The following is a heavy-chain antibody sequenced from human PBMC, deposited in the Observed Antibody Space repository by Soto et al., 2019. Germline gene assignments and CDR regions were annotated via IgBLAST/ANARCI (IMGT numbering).Heavy chain of an antibody. J-gene: IGHJ4*02. Sequence: SVKGSCKASGGTLSAFAISWVRQAPGQGLEWMGGIIPVFGTPIHAQKFQGRLTITADKPTNTVYLDLSSLRSADTAVYYCARGRGRDGYNFWDWGQGTLVTVSS. V-gene: IGHV1-69*06. CDR3: ARGRGRDGYNFWD. D-gene: IGHD5-12*01. CDR1: GGTLSAFA. CDR2: IIPVFGTP.